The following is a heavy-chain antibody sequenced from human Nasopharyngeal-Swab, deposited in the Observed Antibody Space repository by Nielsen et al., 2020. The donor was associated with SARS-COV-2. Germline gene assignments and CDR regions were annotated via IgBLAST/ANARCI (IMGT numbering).Heavy chain of an antibody. Sequence: GESLKISCAASGFTFSSYGMHWVRQAPGKGLEWVAVISYDGSNKYYADSVKGRFTISRDNSKNTLYLQMNSLRAEDTAVYYCARDRDSSGWGYYYYMDVWGKGTTVTVSS. D-gene: IGHD6-19*01. CDR2: ISYDGSNK. CDR3: ARDRDSSGWGYYYYMDV. J-gene: IGHJ6*03. CDR1: GFTFSSYG. V-gene: IGHV3-30*03.